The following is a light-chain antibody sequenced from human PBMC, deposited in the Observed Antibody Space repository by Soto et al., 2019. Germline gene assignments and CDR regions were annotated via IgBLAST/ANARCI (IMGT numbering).Light chain of an antibody. CDR3: HEYGSSPPWT. Sequence: EIVLTQSPVNLYLSPGERATLSCRASQSVRSNLIAWYQHRPGQAPRLLIYGASNMATGVPDRVSGSGSGTGFPLTITRLEAEDFLTYYGHEYGSSPPWTSGQG. J-gene: IGKJ1*01. V-gene: IGKV3-20*01. CDR2: GAS. CDR1: QSVRSNL.